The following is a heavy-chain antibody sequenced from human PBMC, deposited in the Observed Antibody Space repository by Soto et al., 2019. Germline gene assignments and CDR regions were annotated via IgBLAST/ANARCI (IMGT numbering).Heavy chain of an antibody. CDR2: ISYDGSNK. CDR3: ARDSGPKLRYFDWFIY. Sequence: PGGSLRLSCAASGFTFSSYAMHWVRQAPGKGLEWVAVISYDGSNKYYADSVKGRFTISRDNSKNTLYLQMNSLRAEDTAVYYCARDSGPKLRYFDWFIYWGQGTLVTVSS. D-gene: IGHD3-9*01. V-gene: IGHV3-30-3*01. CDR1: GFTFSSYA. J-gene: IGHJ4*02.